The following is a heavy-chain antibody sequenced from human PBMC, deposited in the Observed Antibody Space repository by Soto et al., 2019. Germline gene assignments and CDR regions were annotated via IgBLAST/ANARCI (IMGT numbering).Heavy chain of an antibody. CDR2: INPKSDDT. CDR1: GYPFSDNQ. CDR3: ARRHSLFCKRLGLVP. V-gene: IGHV1-2*02. Sequence: QVQLVQSGSEVKKPGASVKVSCKASGYPFSDNQIHWLRRAPGQGLEWMGRINPKSDDTNYAQKFQGRVTITSATSIDTAYCELIGLTSDDTATYHCARRHSLFCKRLGLVPWGEGTTVTVSS. J-gene: IGHJ5*02. D-gene: IGHD2-15*01.